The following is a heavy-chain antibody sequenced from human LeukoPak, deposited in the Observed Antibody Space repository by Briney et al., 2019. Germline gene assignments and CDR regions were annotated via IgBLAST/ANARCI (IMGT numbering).Heavy chain of an antibody. J-gene: IGHJ4*02. CDR2: ISGSGGST. Sequence: PGGSLRLSCAVSGFTFSSYAMSWVRQAPGKGLEWVSGISGSGGSTYYADSVKGRFTISRDNSKNTLYLQMNSLRAEDTAAYYCAKGEQWLVQVDYWGQGTLVTVSS. V-gene: IGHV3-23*01. D-gene: IGHD6-19*01. CDR1: GFTFSSYA. CDR3: AKGEQWLVQVDY.